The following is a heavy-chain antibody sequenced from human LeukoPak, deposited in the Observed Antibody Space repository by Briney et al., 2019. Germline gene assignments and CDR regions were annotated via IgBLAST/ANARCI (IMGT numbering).Heavy chain of an antibody. Sequence: GGSLRLSCAASGFTFSDYYMSWIRQAPGKGLEWVSYISSSGSTIYYADSVKGRFTISRDNAKKSLYLRMNSLRAEDTAVYYCARDPPMVRGVIITIYYGMDVWGQGTTVTVSS. CDR1: GFTFSDYY. CDR3: ARDPPMVRGVIITIYYGMDV. V-gene: IGHV3-11*01. D-gene: IGHD3-10*01. CDR2: ISSSGSTI. J-gene: IGHJ6*02.